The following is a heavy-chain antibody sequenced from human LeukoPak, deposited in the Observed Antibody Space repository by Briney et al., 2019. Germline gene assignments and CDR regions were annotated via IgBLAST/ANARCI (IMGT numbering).Heavy chain of an antibody. D-gene: IGHD6-6*01. Sequence: GASVKVSCKASGYTFTSYGISWVRQAPGQGLEWMGWISAYNGNTNYAQKPQGRVTMTTDTSTSTAYMELRSLRSDDTAVYYCARDLILSIADYYYGMDVWGQGTTVTVSS. V-gene: IGHV1-18*01. J-gene: IGHJ6*02. CDR2: ISAYNGNT. CDR3: ARDLILSIADYYYGMDV. CDR1: GYTFTSYG.